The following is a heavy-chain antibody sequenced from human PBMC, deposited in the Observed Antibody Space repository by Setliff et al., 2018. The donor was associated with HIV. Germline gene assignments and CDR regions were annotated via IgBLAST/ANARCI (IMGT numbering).Heavy chain of an antibody. CDR2: IKTGNGDT. V-gene: IGHV1-3*04. Sequence: ASVKVSCQTCGYSFSSHPIHWVRQAPGQRPEWMGWIKTGNGDTQYSQKFRDRVTITRDTSADTVYMELSSLRSEDTAVYYCARDRCDSVKCYLYNWFDPWGQGTLVTVSS. CDR1: GYSFSSHP. CDR3: ARDRCDSVKCYLYNWFDP. D-gene: IGHD3-22*01. J-gene: IGHJ5*02.